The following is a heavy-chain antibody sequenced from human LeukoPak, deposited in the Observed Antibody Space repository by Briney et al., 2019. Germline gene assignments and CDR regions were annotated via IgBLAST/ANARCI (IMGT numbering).Heavy chain of an antibody. D-gene: IGHD6-13*01. Sequence: GGSLRLSCAASGYTFSSYSMNWVRQAPGKGLEWVSSISSSSSYIYYADSVKGRFTISRDNAKNSLYLQMNSLRAEDTAVYYCARDRSYSSSWHYFDYWGQGTLVTVSS. CDR3: ARDRSYSSSWHYFDY. CDR1: GYTFSSYS. J-gene: IGHJ4*02. V-gene: IGHV3-21*01. CDR2: ISSSSSYI.